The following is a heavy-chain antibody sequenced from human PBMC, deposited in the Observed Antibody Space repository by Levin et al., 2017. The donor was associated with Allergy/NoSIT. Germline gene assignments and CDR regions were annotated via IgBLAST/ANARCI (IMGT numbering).Heavy chain of an antibody. CDR2: INPNSGVT. CDR1: GYTFTGYY. J-gene: IGHJ4*02. CDR3: ARSRGVAGTESLGY. D-gene: IGHD6-19*01. V-gene: IGHV1-2*02. Sequence: ASVKVSCKASGYTFTGYYIHWVRQAPGQGLEWMGWINPNSGVTKYVQKFQGRVTMTRDTSISTAYMELTRLTPADMAVYFCARSRGVAGTESLGYWGQGTLVTVSS.